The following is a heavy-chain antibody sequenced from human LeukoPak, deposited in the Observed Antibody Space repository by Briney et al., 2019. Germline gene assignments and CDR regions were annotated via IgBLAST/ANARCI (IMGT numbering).Heavy chain of an antibody. CDR3: ARVRDGYNRNWAY. J-gene: IGHJ4*02. V-gene: IGHV4-39*02. CDR2: IYYNVTT. Sequence: TSETLSLTCTVSGGSISSSIYYWGWFRQPPGKGLEWIGSIYYNVTTYYHSSLKSRVTISVDTSKNHLSLKLSSVTAADSAVYYCARVRDGYNRNWAYWGQGTLVTVSS. D-gene: IGHD5-24*01. CDR1: GGSISSSIYY.